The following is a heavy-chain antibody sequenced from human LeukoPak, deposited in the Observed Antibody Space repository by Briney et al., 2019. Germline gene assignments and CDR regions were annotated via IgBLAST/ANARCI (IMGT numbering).Heavy chain of an antibody. J-gene: IGHJ4*02. D-gene: IGHD1-26*01. CDR2: ISYDGSNQ. CDR1: GFTFRSYA. V-gene: IGHV3-30*14. CDR3: ARYSGTFSNSYFDC. Sequence: GGSLRLSCAASGFTFRSYAMHWVRQAPGKGLEWVAVISYDGSNQKYADSVKGRFIISRDNSKNTLYLQMNSLRAEDTAVYYCARYSGTFSNSYFDCWGQGTLVTVSS.